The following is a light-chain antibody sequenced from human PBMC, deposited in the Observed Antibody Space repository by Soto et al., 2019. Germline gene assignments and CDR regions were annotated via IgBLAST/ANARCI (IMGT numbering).Light chain of an antibody. CDR2: GAS. CDR1: QSVSSSY. Sequence: EIVLTQSPGTLSLSPGERATLSCRASQSVSSSYLAWYQQKPGQAPRLLIYGASTRATGIPARFSGSGSGTEFTLTISRLEPEDFAAYYCQQYGNSPITFGQGTRLEIK. J-gene: IGKJ5*01. V-gene: IGKV3-20*01. CDR3: QQYGNSPIT.